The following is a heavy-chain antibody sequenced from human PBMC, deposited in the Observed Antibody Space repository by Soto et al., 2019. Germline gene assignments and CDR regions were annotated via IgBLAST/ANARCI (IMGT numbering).Heavy chain of an antibody. CDR1: GFTFTSSA. Sequence: ASVKVSCKASGFTFTSSAVQWGRQARGQRLEWIGWIVVGSGNTNYAQKFQGRVTITADESARTSYMELRSLKSQDTAVYYCVSDSGAKLRSSWGQGTLVTVSS. CDR2: IVVGSGNT. V-gene: IGHV1-58*01. CDR3: VSDSGAKLRSS. J-gene: IGHJ4*02. D-gene: IGHD6-13*01.